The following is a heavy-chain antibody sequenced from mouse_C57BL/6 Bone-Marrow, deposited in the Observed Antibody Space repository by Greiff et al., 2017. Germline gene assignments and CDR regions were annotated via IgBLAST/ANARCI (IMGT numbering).Heavy chain of an antibody. CDR2: FHPYNDDT. J-gene: IGHJ2*01. Sequence: LVESGAELVKPGASVKMSCKASGYTFTTYPIEWMKQNHGKSLEWIGNFHPYNDDTKYNEQFKGKATLTVEKSSNTVYLELSRLTSDDSAVYYCARSSTFFYYLDYWGQGTTLTVSS. D-gene: IGHD5-1*01. CDR1: GYTFTTYP. CDR3: ARSSTFFYYLDY. V-gene: IGHV1-47*01.